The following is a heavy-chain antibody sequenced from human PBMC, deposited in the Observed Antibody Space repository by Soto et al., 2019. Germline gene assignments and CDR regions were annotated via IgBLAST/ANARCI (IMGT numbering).Heavy chain of an antibody. J-gene: IGHJ4*02. CDR2: INPNSGGT. D-gene: IGHD6-13*01. V-gene: IGHV1-2*04. CDR1: GYTFTGYY. CDR3: ARDRDSAEQQQPTWDFDY. Sequence: GASVKVSCKASGYTFTGYYMHWVRQAPGQGLEWMGWINPNSGGTNYAQKFQGWVTMTRDTSISTAYMELSRLRSDDTAVYYCARDRDSAEQQQPTWDFDYWGQGTLVTVSS.